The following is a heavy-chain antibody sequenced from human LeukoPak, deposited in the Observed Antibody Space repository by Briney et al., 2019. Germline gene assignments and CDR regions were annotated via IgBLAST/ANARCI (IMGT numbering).Heavy chain of an antibody. V-gene: IGHV3-30-3*02. J-gene: IGHJ4*02. D-gene: IGHD1-1*01. Sequence: GGSLRLSCAASGFTFSSYAMHWVRQAPGKGLEWVSVISYDGSNKYYADSVKGRFTISRDNSKNTLYLQMNSLRAEDTAVYYCAKSRSGSANWALQIFDNWGQGALVTVSS. CDR2: ISYDGSNK. CDR3: AKSRSGSANWALQIFDN. CDR1: GFTFSSYA.